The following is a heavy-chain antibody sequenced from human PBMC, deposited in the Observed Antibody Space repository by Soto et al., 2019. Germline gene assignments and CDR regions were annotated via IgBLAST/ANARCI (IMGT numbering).Heavy chain of an antibody. J-gene: IGHJ6*02. CDR3: ARGMWVVMSGGIYDYYGMDV. D-gene: IGHD3-22*01. Sequence: SETLSLTCAVYGGSFSGYYWSWIRQPPGKGLEWIGEINHSGSTNYNPSLKSRVTISVDTSKNQFSLKLSSVTAADTAVYYCARGMWVVMSGGIYDYYGMDVWGLGPTVTVSS. CDR2: INHSGST. V-gene: IGHV4-34*01. CDR1: GGSFSGYY.